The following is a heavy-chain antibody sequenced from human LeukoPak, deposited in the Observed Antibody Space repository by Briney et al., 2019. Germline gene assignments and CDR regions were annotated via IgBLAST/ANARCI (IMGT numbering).Heavy chain of an antibody. D-gene: IGHD6-19*01. CDR3: ARSPMSSGWYYFDY. V-gene: IGHV4-59*01. CDR1: GGSISSYY. CDR2: IYYSGST. Sequence: SETLSLTCTVSGGSISSYYWSWIRQPLGKGLEWIGYIYYSGSTNYNPSLKSRVTISVDTSKNQFSLKLSSVTAADTAVYYCARSPMSSGWYYFDYWGQGTLVTVSS. J-gene: IGHJ4*02.